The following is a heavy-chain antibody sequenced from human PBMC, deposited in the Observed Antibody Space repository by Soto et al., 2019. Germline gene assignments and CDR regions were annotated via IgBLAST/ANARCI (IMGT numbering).Heavy chain of an antibody. CDR1: GFTFDDYA. V-gene: IGHV3-9*01. Sequence: PGGSLRLSCAASGFTFDDYAIHWVRQAPGKGLEWVSGISWNSGSIGYADSVKGRFTISRDNAKNSLYVQMNSLRGEDTAVYYCARHGYSYGGGYFDYWGQGTLVTVSS. J-gene: IGHJ4*02. CDR2: ISWNSGSI. CDR3: ARHGYSYGGGYFDY. D-gene: IGHD5-18*01.